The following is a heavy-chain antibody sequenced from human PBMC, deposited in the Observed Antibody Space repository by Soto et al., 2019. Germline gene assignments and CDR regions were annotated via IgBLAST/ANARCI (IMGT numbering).Heavy chain of an antibody. V-gene: IGHV4-31*03. J-gene: IGHJ6*02. CDR3: ARVDEDYYNYGMDV. CDR2: IYYSGST. CDR1: GGSISSGGYY. D-gene: IGHD2-15*01. Sequence: QVQLQESGPGLVKPSQTLSLTCTVSGGSISSGGYYWSWIRQHPGKGLEWIGYIYYSGSTYYNPSLKSRVNISVDTSKNQFSLKLSSVTAADTAVYYCARVDEDYYNYGMDVWGQGTTVTVSS.